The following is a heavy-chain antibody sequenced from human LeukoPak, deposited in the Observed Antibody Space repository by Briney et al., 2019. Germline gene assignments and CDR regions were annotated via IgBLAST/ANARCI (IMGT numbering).Heavy chain of an antibody. V-gene: IGHV5-51*01. J-gene: IGHJ6*02. Sequence: GESLKISCKVSGYSFTTYWIGWVRQMPGKGLEWMGIIYPGDSDTRYSPSFQGQVTISADKSISTAYLQWSSLKASDTAMYYCARHKLERGQYYYYGMDVWGQGTTVTVSS. CDR1: GYSFTTYW. D-gene: IGHD6-6*01. CDR2: IYPGDSDT. CDR3: ARHKLERGQYYYYGMDV.